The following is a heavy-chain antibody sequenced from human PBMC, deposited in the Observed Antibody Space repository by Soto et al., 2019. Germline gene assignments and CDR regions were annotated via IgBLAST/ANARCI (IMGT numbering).Heavy chain of an antibody. V-gene: IGHV3-30-3*01. Sequence: PVGSLRLSCAASGFTFSSYAMHWVRQAPGKGLEWVAVISYDGSNKYYADSVKGRFTISRDNSKNTLYLQMNSLRAEDTAVYYCARVPRAKARVSHFDYWGQGTLVTVSS. J-gene: IGHJ4*02. CDR1: GFTFSSYA. CDR3: ARVPRAKARVSHFDY. CDR2: ISYDGSNK.